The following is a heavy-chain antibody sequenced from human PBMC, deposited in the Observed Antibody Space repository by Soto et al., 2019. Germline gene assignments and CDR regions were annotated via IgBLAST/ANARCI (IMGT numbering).Heavy chain of an antibody. CDR1: GGSLSNYG. D-gene: IGHD4-17*01. Sequence: QVQLVQSGAEVKKPGSSVKVSCKASGGSLSNYGISWVRQAPGQGLEWMGGIIPVFGTANYAQKFQGRVTXXAXXSTSIVYMDVTSLRSEDTAVYYCARGDATKIVVTTYYGVDVWGQGTTVTVSS. V-gene: IGHV1-69*12. J-gene: IGHJ6*02. CDR3: ARGDATKIVVTTYYGVDV. CDR2: IIPVFGTA.